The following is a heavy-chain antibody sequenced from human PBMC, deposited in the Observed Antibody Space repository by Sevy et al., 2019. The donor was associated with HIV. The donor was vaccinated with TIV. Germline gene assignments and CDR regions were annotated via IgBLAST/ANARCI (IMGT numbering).Heavy chain of an antibody. V-gene: IGHV3-74*01. J-gene: IGHJ4*02. CDR2: INSDESST. Sequence: GGSLRLSCAVSGFTFSSHWMHWVRQAPGMGLVWVSRINSDESSTNYADSVRGRFTISRDNAKNTLYLQMNSLRADDTAVYYCARGILTAPRSSFDFWGQRALVTVSS. D-gene: IGHD5-18*01. CDR1: GFTFSSHW. CDR3: ARGILTAPRSSFDF.